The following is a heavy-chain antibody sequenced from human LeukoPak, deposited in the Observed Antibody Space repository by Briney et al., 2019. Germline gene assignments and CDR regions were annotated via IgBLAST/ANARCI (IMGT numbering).Heavy chain of an antibody. CDR3: AKPHYYYDTRRYSAGDH. V-gene: IGHV3-23*01. CDR1: GFTFSTYA. Sequence: GGSLRLSCAASGFTFSTYAVNWVRQAPGKGLEWVSAISSSGGTTYYADSVKGRFSISRDNSKNTLYLRMNSLRAEDTAIYYCAKPHYYYDTRRYSAGDHWGQGTLVTVSS. CDR2: ISSSGGTT. J-gene: IGHJ4*02. D-gene: IGHD3-22*01.